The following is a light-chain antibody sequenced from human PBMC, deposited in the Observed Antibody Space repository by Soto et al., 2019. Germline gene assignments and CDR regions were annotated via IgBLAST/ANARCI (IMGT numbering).Light chain of an antibody. V-gene: IGKV3-11*01. CDR1: QSVSNY. J-gene: IGKJ5*01. CDR3: QYAGT. Sequence: EIVLTQSPATLSLSPGERATVSCRASQSVSNYLGWYQQNPGQAPRLLIYDASNRATGIPARFSGSGSGIVFSLTISRLEPEDFVVYYCQYAGTFGQGTRLEIK. CDR2: DAS.